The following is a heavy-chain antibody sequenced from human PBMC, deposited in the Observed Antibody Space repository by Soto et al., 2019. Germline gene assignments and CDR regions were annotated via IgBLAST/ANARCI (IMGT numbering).Heavy chain of an antibody. Sequence: ASVKVSCKDSGYTFTNYDINWVRQAPGQGLEWMGWMNPNSGKTGYSQKFQGRVTITRDTSASTAYMELSSLRSEDTAVYYCASSYYGSGNPKDYYYGMDVWGQGTTVTVS. CDR2: MNPNSGKT. J-gene: IGHJ6*02. CDR3: ASSYYGSGNPKDYYYGMDV. CDR1: GYTFTNYD. V-gene: IGHV1-8*01. D-gene: IGHD3-10*01.